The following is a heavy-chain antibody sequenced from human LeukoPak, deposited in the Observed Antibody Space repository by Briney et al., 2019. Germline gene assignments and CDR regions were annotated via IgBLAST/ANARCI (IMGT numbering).Heavy chain of an antibody. Sequence: SETLSLTCTVSGGSISSHYWSWIRQPPGKGLEWIGYIYYSGSTNYNPSLKSRVTISVDTSKNQFSLKLSSVTAADTAVYYCARPPSAYGDYYFDYWGQGTLVTVSS. CDR2: IYYSGST. CDR1: GGSISSHY. J-gene: IGHJ4*02. CDR3: ARPPSAYGDYYFDY. V-gene: IGHV4-59*08. D-gene: IGHD4-17*01.